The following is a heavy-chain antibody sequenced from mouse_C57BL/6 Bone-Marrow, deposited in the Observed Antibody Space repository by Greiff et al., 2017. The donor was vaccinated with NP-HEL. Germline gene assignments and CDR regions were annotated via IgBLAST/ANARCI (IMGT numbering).Heavy chain of an antibody. CDR3: ARGPYYYGSSFGAMDY. D-gene: IGHD1-1*01. Sequence: VKLMESGPELVRPGVSVKISCKGSGYTFTDYAMHWVKQSHAKSLEWIGVISTYYGDASYNQKFKDKATMTVDKSSSTAYMELARLTSEDSAVYYCARGPYYYGSSFGAMDYWGQGTSVTVSS. J-gene: IGHJ4*01. CDR2: ISTYYGDA. CDR1: GYTFTDYA. V-gene: IGHV1-67*01.